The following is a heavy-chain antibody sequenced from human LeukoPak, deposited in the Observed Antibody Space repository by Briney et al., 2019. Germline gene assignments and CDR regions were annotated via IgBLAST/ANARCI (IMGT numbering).Heavy chain of an antibody. CDR2: ISSSSSYI. CDR1: GFTFSSYS. D-gene: IGHD3-10*01. V-gene: IGHV3-21*01. CDR3: AYNYYGSGSLDY. J-gene: IGHJ4*02. Sequence: PGGSLRLSCAASGFTFSSYSMNWVRQAPGKGLEWVSSISSSSSYIYYADSVKGRFTISRDNAKNSLYLQMNSLRAEDTAVYYCAYNYYGSGSLDYWGQGTLVTVSS.